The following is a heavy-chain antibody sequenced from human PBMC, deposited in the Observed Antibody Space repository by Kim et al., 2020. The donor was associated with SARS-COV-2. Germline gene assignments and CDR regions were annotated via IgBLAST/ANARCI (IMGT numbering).Heavy chain of an antibody. CDR3: AKDPRRSYGNNYSPYYIDP. D-gene: IGHD3-16*01. J-gene: IGHJ5*02. CDR2: IWDDGSKR. Sequence: GGSLRLSCAASGFTFTSSVMYWVRQAPGTGLEWVAIIWDDGSKRYYADSVKGRFTISRDNSKNTLYLQMNSLRADDTAVYYCAKDPRRSYGNNYSPYYIDPWGHGTLVTVSS. V-gene: IGHV3-33*06. CDR1: GFTFTSSV.